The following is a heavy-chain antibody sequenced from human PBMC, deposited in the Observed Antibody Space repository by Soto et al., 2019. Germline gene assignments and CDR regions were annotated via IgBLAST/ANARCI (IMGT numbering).Heavy chain of an antibody. CDR3: AGPTARPNYYYYGMDV. CDR2: ISSSSSYI. CDR1: GFTFSSYS. V-gene: IGHV3-21*01. D-gene: IGHD6-6*01. J-gene: IGHJ6*02. Sequence: GGSLRLSCAASGFTFSSYSMNWVRQAPGKGLEWVSSISSSSSYIYYADSVKGRFTISRDNAKNSLYLQMNSLRAEDTAVYYCAGPTARPNYYYYGMDVWGQGTTVTVSS.